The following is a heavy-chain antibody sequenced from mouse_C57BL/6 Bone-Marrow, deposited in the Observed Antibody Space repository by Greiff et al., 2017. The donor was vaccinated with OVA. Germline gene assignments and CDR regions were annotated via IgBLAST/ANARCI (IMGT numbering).Heavy chain of an antibody. CDR2: IHPNSGST. V-gene: IGHV1-64*01. D-gene: IGHD1-1*01. J-gene: IGHJ2*01. CDR1: GYTFTSYW. Sequence: VQGVESGAELVKPGASVKLSCKASGYTFTSYWMHWVKQRPGQGLEWIGMIHPNSGSTNYNEKFKSKATLTVDKSSSTAYMQLSSLTCEDSAVYYCARRGHYYGSRKGYFDYWGQGTTLTVSS. CDR3: ARRGHYYGSRKGYFDY.